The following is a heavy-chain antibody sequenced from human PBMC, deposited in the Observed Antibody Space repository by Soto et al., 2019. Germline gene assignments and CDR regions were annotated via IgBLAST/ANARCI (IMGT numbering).Heavy chain of an antibody. CDR2: ISSSSSYI. Sequence: EVQLVESGGGLVKPGGSLRLSCAASGFTFSSYSMNWVRQAPGKGPEWVSSISSSSSYIYYADSVKGRFTISRDNAKNSLYLQMNSLRAEDTAVYYCAREAVLAVAGNDYWGQGTLVTVSS. J-gene: IGHJ4*02. D-gene: IGHD6-19*01. CDR1: GFTFSSYS. V-gene: IGHV3-21*01. CDR3: AREAVLAVAGNDY.